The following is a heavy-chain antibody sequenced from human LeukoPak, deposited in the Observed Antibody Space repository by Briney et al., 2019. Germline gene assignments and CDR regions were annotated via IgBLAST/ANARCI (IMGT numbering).Heavy chain of an antibody. J-gene: IGHJ4*02. V-gene: IGHV3-23*01. Sequence: GGSLRLSCAASGFTFSSYAMSWVRQAPGKRLEWVSAISGSGGSTYYADSVRGRFTISRDNFKNTLYLQMNSLRAEDTAVYYCAKDGGVWFGESNDYWGQGTLVTVSS. D-gene: IGHD3-10*01. CDR2: ISGSGGST. CDR1: GFTFSSYA. CDR3: AKDGGVWFGESNDY.